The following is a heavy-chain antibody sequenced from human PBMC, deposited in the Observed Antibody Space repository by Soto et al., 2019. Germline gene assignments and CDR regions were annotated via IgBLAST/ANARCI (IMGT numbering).Heavy chain of an antibody. CDR3: ERDKSVTMIGGWFDP. V-gene: IGHV4-38-2*02. CDR1: GYSISSGYY. Sequence: SETLSLTCVVSGYSISSGYYWAWVRQPPGKELEWIGSIYHSGKTYYKPSLRSRVTVSVDTSKNQFSMKLISVTAADTAVYYCERDKSVTMIGGWFDPWGQGTLVTVSS. D-gene: IGHD3-22*01. J-gene: IGHJ5*02. CDR2: IYHSGKT.